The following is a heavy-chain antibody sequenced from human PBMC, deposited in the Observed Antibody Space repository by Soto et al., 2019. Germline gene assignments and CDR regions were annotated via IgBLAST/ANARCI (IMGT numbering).Heavy chain of an antibody. CDR2: IIPIFGVA. J-gene: IGHJ2*01. Sequence: QVQLVQSGAEVKKPGSSVKVSCKASGGSFSSYTINWVRQAPGQGLEWMGRIIPIFGVANSAQKFQGRVTTTADKSTSTVYMELSSLRSEDTAVYYCASQPDRYYYDTSGYWYFDLWGRGTLVTVSS. D-gene: IGHD3-22*01. CDR3: ASQPDRYYYDTSGYWYFDL. CDR1: GGSFSSYT. V-gene: IGHV1-69*02.